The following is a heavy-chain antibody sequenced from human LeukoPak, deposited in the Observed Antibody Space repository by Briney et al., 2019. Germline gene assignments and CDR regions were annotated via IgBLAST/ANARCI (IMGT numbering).Heavy chain of an antibody. D-gene: IGHD1-26*01. CDR2: ISWNSGSI. CDR1: GFTFDDYA. J-gene: IGHJ4*02. V-gene: IGHV3-9*01. Sequence: GGSLRLSCSASGFTFDDYAMHWVRQAPGKGLEWVSGISWNSGSIGYADSVKGRFTISRDNAKNSLYLQMNSLRAEDTALYYCAKDQAGATNYFDYWGQGTLVTVSS. CDR3: AKDQAGATNYFDY.